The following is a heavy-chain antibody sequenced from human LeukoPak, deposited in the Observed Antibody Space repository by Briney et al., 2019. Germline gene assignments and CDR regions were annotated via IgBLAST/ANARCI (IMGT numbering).Heavy chain of an antibody. Sequence: SVKVSCKASGDTFSSYAISWVRQAPGQGLEWMGGIIPIFGTANYAQKFQGRVTITADKSTSTAYMELSSLRSEDTAVYYCARTASSITIFGVVIHNWFDPWGQGTLVTVSS. CDR2: IIPIFGTA. V-gene: IGHV1-69*06. J-gene: IGHJ5*02. D-gene: IGHD3-3*01. CDR3: ARTASSITIFGVVIHNWFDP. CDR1: GDTFSSYA.